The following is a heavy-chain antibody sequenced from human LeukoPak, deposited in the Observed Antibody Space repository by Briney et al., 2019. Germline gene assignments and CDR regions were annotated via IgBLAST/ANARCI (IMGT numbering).Heavy chain of an antibody. CDR3: ARGAPPDY. V-gene: IGHV3-30*04. CDR1: GFTFSSFA. CDR2: ISYHGFNK. J-gene: IGHJ4*02. Sequence: GSLRLSCAASGFTFSSFAMHWVRQAPGKGLEWVAGISYHGFNKYYADSVKGRFTISRDSSQNTLYLQMNSLRSEDTAVYYCARGAPPDYWGQGTLVTVSS.